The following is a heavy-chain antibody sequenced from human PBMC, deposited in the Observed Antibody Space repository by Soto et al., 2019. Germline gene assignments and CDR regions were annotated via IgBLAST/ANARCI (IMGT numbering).Heavy chain of an antibody. CDR3: ARDPGGHYCTSTSCLYFFDH. D-gene: IGHD2-2*01. J-gene: IGHJ4*02. V-gene: IGHV3-23*01. Sequence: EVQLLESGGALVQPGGSLRLSCAASGFTFSNHAMNWVRQAPGKGLEWVSTISDSGSTYYADSVKGRFTISRDNSKNTLYLQMNSLRSEATAVYYCARDPGGHYCTSTSCLYFFDHWGQGNLVIVSS. CDR1: GFTFSNHA. CDR2: ISDSGST.